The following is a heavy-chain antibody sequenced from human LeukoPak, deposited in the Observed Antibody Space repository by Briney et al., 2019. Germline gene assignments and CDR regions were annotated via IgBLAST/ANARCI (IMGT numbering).Heavy chain of an antibody. CDR2: IYYSGST. D-gene: IGHD3-9*01. CDR3: ASIRPYYDILTGYYMGFDP. J-gene: IGHJ5*02. CDR1: GGSISSGGYY. V-gene: IGHV4-31*03. Sequence: SQTLSLTCTVSGGSISSGGYYWSWIRQHPGKGLEWIGYIYYSGSTYYNPSLKSRVTISVDTSKNHFSLKLSSVTAADTAVYYCASIRPYYDILTGYYMGFDPWGQGTLVTVSS.